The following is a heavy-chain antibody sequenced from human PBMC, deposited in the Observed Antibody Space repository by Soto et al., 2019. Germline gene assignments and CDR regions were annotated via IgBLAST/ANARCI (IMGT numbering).Heavy chain of an antibody. V-gene: IGHV6-1*01. J-gene: IGHJ4*02. Sequence: SQALSRTGAISVDSVSSNRAASNCISQSPSRGLEWLGRTYYRSKWYNDYAVSVKSRITINPDTSKNQFSLQLNSVTPEDTAVYYXARERVIAAGLFYDSWGQGTLVTVSS. D-gene: IGHD6-13*01. CDR2: TYYRSKWYN. CDR3: ARERVIAAGLFYDS. CDR1: VDSVSSNRAA.